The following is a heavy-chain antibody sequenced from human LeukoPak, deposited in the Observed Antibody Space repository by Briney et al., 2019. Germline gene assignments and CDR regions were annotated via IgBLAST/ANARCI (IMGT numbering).Heavy chain of an antibody. Sequence: SETLSLTCTVSGGSISSGSYYWSWIRQPAGKGLEWIGRIYSSGSTNYKYSLKSRVTISVDTSKNQFSLKLSSVTAADTAVYYCASSRPITMVRGVIMLFDPWGQGTLVTVSS. D-gene: IGHD3-10*01. J-gene: IGHJ5*02. CDR1: GGSISSGSYY. V-gene: IGHV4-61*02. CDR2: IYSSGST. CDR3: ASSRPITMVRGVIMLFDP.